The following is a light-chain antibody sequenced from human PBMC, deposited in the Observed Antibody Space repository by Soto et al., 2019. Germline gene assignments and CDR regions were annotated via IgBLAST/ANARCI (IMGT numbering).Light chain of an antibody. CDR3: QSYDSSLSGPWV. Sequence: QSVLTQPPSVSGAPGQRVTISCTGSSSNIGAGYDVHWYQQLPGTAPKLLIYGNSTRPSGVPDRFSGSKSGTSASLAITGLQAEDEADYYCQSYDSSLSGPWVFGGGTQLTVL. CDR2: GNS. CDR1: SSNIGAGYD. V-gene: IGLV1-40*01. J-gene: IGLJ3*02.